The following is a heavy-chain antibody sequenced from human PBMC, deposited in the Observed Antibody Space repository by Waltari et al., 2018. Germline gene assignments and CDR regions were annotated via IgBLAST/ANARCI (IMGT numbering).Heavy chain of an antibody. V-gene: IGHV3-9*01. CDR2: ISWNSGSI. J-gene: IGHJ5*02. Sequence: EVQLVESGGGLVQPGRSLRLSCAASGFTFDDYAMHWVRQAPGKGLEWVSGISWNSGSIGYADSVKGRFTISRDNAKNSLYLQMNSLRAEDTAVYYCARDSLSSGGTGFDPWGQGTLVTVSS. CDR1: GFTFDDYA. D-gene: IGHD2-15*01. CDR3: ARDSLSSGGTGFDP.